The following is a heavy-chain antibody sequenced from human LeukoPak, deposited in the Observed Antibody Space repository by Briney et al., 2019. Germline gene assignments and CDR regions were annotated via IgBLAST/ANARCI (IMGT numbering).Heavy chain of an antibody. CDR3: ARDGCSGGSCYSAPNYFDY. Sequence: SETLSLTCTVSGGSISSGDYYWSWIRQPPGKGLEWIGYIYYSGSTYYNPSLKSRVTISVDTSKNQFSLKLSSVTAADTAVYYCARDGCSGGSCYSAPNYFDYWGQGTLVTVSS. D-gene: IGHD2-15*01. V-gene: IGHV4-30-4*01. CDR1: GGSISSGDYY. CDR2: IYYSGST. J-gene: IGHJ4*02.